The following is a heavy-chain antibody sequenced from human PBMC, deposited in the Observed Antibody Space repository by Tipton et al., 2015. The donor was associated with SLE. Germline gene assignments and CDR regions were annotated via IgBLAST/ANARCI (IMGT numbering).Heavy chain of an antibody. Sequence: SLRLSCAASGFTFSSYSMNWVRQAPGKGLEWVSYISSSGSAIYYADSVKGRFTISRDNAKNTLYLQMNSLRAEDTAVYYCAKKAVAGRNYYYGMDVWGQGTTVTVSS. CDR1: GFTFSSYS. CDR3: AKKAVAGRNYYYGMDV. CDR2: ISSSGSAI. D-gene: IGHD6-19*01. V-gene: IGHV3-48*04. J-gene: IGHJ6*02.